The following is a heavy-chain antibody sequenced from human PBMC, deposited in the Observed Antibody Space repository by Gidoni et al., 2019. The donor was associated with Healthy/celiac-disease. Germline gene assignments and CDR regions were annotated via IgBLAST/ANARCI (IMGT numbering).Heavy chain of an antibody. CDR2: IYYSGST. CDR1: GGSISRYY. Sequence: QVQLQESGPGLVKPSETLSLTCTVSGGSISRYYWSWIRQPPGKGMEWIGYIYYSGSTNYNPALKSRVTISVDTSKNQFSLKLSSVTAADTAVYYCARSGDYYDSSGYYSEAFDIWGQGTMVTVSS. D-gene: IGHD3-22*01. J-gene: IGHJ3*02. V-gene: IGHV4-59*01. CDR3: ARSGDYYDSSGYYSEAFDI.